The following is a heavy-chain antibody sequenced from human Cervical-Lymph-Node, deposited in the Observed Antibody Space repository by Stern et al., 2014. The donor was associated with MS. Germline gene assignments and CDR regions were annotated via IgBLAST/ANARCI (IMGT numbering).Heavy chain of an antibody. Sequence: VQLVESGPGLVKPSQTLSLTCTVSGGSISSDNYYWTWIRQHPGQGLEWIGHIYYSGTTYYNPSLKSRVSIIVDTSKNLFSLRLSSVTAADTAVYYCARDHFTTSLDVWGHGTTVTVS. CDR1: GGSISSDNYY. CDR2: IYYSGTT. J-gene: IGHJ6*02. D-gene: IGHD2-2*01. V-gene: IGHV4-31*03. CDR3: ARDHFTTSLDV.